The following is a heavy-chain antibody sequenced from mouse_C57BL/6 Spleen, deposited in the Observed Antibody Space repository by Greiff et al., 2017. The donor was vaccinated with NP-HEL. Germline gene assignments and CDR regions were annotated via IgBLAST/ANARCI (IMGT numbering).Heavy chain of an antibody. CDR1: GFTFTDYY. Sequence: EVHLVESGGGLVQPGGSLSLSCAASGFTFTDYYMSWVRQPPGKALEWLGFIRNKANGYTTEYSASVKGRFTISRDNSQSILYLQMNALRAEDSATYYCARYEGRWFAYWGQGTLVTVSA. CDR2: IRNKANGYTT. D-gene: IGHD3-3*01. CDR3: ARYEGRWFAY. J-gene: IGHJ3*01. V-gene: IGHV7-3*01.